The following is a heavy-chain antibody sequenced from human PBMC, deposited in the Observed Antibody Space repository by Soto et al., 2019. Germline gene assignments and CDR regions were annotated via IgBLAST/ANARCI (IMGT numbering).Heavy chain of an antibody. CDR3: AKLGVTIFWLVISMDV. D-gene: IGHD3-9*01. CDR1: GFTVSSNY. Sequence: GGSLRLSCAASGFTVSSNYMSWVRQAPGKGLEWVSVIYSGGSTYYADSVRGRFTISRDNSKNTLYLQMNSLRAEDTAVYYCAKLGVTIFWLVISMDVWGQGTTVTVSS. J-gene: IGHJ6*02. CDR2: IYSGGST. V-gene: IGHV3-53*01.